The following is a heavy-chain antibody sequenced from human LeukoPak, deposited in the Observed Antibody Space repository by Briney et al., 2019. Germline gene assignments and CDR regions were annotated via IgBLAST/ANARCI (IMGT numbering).Heavy chain of an antibody. CDR3: ARDSDFWSGYYIDY. J-gene: IGHJ4*02. V-gene: IGHV3-30-3*01. CDR1: GFTFSSYA. Sequence: GRSLRLSCAASGFTFSSYAMHWVRQAPGKGLEWVAVISYDGSNKYYADSVKGRFTISRDNSKNTLYLQMNSLRAEDTAVYYCARDSDFWSGYYIDYWGQGTLVTVSS. D-gene: IGHD3-3*01. CDR2: ISYDGSNK.